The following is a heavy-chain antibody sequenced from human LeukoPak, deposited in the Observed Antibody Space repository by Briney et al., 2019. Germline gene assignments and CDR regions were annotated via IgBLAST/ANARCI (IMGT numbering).Heavy chain of an antibody. CDR3: TRDQSVRLKLKKGDPDWFDP. J-gene: IGHJ5*02. CDR2: ISGAGRTI. Sequence: PGGSLRLSCAASGFTFSDYYMNWIRQAPGKGLEWVSYISGAGRTIYYADSVQGRFTISRDNAKKSLYLQMNSLRAEDTAMYYCTRDQSVRLKLKKGDPDWFDPWGQGTLVTVSS. V-gene: IGHV3-11*01. D-gene: IGHD3-16*01. CDR1: GFTFSDYY.